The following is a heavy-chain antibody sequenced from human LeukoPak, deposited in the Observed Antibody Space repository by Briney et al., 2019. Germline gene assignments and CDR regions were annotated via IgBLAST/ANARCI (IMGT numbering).Heavy chain of an antibody. J-gene: IGHJ4*02. CDR3: ARGPNLLYCGSDCYPGIFDY. CDR2: IWYDGTKK. Sequence: GRSLRLSCAASGFIFSNYAMHWVRQAPGKGLEWVAVIWYDGTKKFYADSVKGRFTLSRDNSKKTLYLQMNSLRVEDTAVYYCARGPNLLYCGSDCYPGIFDYWGQGTLVTVSS. V-gene: IGHV3-33*01. CDR1: GFIFSNYA. D-gene: IGHD2-21*02.